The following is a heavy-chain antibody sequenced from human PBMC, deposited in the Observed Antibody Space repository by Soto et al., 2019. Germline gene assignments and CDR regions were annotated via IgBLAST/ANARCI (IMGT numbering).Heavy chain of an antibody. J-gene: IGHJ4*02. D-gene: IGHD6-19*01. V-gene: IGHV3-30*18. CDR1: GFTFSDYG. CDR2: VSNDGGTT. CDR3: TKEGAKVGSGGYLSFDF. Sequence: ESGGDVVQPGRSLRLSCAASGFTFSDYGMHWVRQAPGKGLEWVAVVSNDGGTTYYADSVKGRFTISRDNSKNTLYLQLNSLRAEDTAVYYCTKEGAKVGSGGYLSFDFWGQGTLVTVSS.